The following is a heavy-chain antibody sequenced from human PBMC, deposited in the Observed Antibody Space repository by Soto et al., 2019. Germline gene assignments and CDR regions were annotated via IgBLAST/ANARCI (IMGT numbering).Heavy chain of an antibody. CDR1: GFTFNMYA. CDR2: IGGSGANT. CDR3: ARTITGYFWAGAY. V-gene: IGHV3-23*01. Sequence: GSLRLSCAASGFTFNMYAMSWVRQAPGKGLEWVSGIGGSGANTYYADFVKGRFTISRDNSKNTLYLQMDSLRAEDTAIYYCARTITGYFWAGAYWGQGTLVTVSS. D-gene: IGHD1-1*01. J-gene: IGHJ4*02.